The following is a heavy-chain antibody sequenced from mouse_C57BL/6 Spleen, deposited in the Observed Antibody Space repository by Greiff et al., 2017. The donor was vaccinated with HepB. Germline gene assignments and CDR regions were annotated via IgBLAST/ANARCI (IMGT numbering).Heavy chain of an antibody. J-gene: IGHJ3*01. D-gene: IGHD2-5*01. CDR2: IDPSDSET. V-gene: IGHV1-52*01. CDR3: ARSNYYSNSWFAY. CDR1: GYTFTSYW. Sequence: VQLQQPGAELVRPGSSVKLSCKASGYTFTSYWMHWVKQRPIQGLEWIGNIDPSDSETHYNQKFKDKATLTVDKSSSTAYMQLSSLTSEDSAVYYCARSNYYSNSWFAYWGQGTLVTVSA.